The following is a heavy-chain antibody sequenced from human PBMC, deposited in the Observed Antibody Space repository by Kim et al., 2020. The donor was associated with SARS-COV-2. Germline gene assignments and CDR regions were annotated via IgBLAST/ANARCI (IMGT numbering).Heavy chain of an antibody. J-gene: IGHJ6*02. V-gene: IGHV3-30-3*01. CDR1: GFTFSSYA. Sequence: GGSLRLSCAASGFTFSSYAMHWVRQAPGKGLEWVAVISYDGSNKYYADSVKGRFTISRDNSKNTLYLQMNSLRAEDTAVYYCARTYGGNGMDVWGQGTTV. CDR2: ISYDGSNK. CDR3: ARTYGGNGMDV. D-gene: IGHD2-15*01.